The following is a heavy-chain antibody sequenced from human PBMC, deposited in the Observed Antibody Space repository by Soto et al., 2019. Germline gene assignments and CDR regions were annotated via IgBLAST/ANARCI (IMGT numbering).Heavy chain of an antibody. D-gene: IGHD5-12*01. J-gene: IGHJ5*02. V-gene: IGHV3-23*01. CDR2: ISGAGFAS. CDR1: GFTFDDYA. Sequence: EMQLLESGGGLVQPGGSLRLSCVGSGFTFDDYALSWVRQAPGKGLQWLSSISGAGFASFSADSARGRFIVSRDNSKNTLFLQMNSLRVDDTALYYCARDAPLPQGKWLNLDLWGQGTPVTVSS. CDR3: ARDAPLPQGKWLNLDL.